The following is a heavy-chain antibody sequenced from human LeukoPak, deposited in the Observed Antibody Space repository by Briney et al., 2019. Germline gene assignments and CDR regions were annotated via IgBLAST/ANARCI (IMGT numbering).Heavy chain of an antibody. Sequence: GGSVRLSCAASGFTFNSYGMHWVRQAPGKGLEWVAVISYDGSNKYYADSVKGRFTISRDNSKNTLYLQMNSLRAEDTAVYYCAKDGQRGGYSKGCDYWGQGTLVTVSS. V-gene: IGHV3-30*18. CDR2: ISYDGSNK. CDR1: GFTFNSYG. D-gene: IGHD5-24*01. CDR3: AKDGQRGGYSKGCDY. J-gene: IGHJ4*02.